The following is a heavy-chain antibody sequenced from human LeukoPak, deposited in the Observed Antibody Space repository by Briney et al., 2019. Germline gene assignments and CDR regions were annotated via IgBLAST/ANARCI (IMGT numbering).Heavy chain of an antibody. Sequence: GASVKVSCKTSGYPFSNYDINWVRQATGQGLEWMGWINPHSGKTGYAQKFQGRVTMTEDTSTDTAYMELSSLRSEDTAVYYCAIDSGTVTTFFVYWGQGTLVTVSS. CDR2: INPHSGKT. V-gene: IGHV1-8*01. CDR3: AIDSGTVTTFFVY. J-gene: IGHJ4*02. D-gene: IGHD4-17*01. CDR1: GYPFSNYD.